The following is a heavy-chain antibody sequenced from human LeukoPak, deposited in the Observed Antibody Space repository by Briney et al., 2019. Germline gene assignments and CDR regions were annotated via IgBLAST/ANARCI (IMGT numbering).Heavy chain of an antibody. V-gene: IGHV3-21*01. CDR1: GFTFSSYS. CDR3: ARGQVTAVTRLAAFDI. CDR2: ISSSSSYI. D-gene: IGHD4-17*01. J-gene: IGHJ3*02. Sequence: GGSLRLSCAASGFTFSSYSMNWVRQAPGQGLEWVSSISSSSSYIYYADSVKGRFTISRDNAKNSLYLQMNSLRAEDTAVYYCARGQVTAVTRLAAFDIWGQGTMVIVSS.